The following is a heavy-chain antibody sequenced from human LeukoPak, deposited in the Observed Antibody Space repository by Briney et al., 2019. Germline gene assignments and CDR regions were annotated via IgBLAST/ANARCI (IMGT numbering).Heavy chain of an antibody. J-gene: IGHJ4*02. CDR1: GFTFSDYY. Sequence: GGSLRLSCAASGFTFSDYYMSWIRQAPGKGLEWVSYISSSGSTIYYADSVKGRFTISRDNAKKALYLQMNSLGAEDTAVYYCAVKGGYNDWDAPFDYWGQGTLVTVSS. V-gene: IGHV3-11*04. CDR2: ISSSGSTI. D-gene: IGHD5-12*01. CDR3: AVKGGYNDWDAPFDY.